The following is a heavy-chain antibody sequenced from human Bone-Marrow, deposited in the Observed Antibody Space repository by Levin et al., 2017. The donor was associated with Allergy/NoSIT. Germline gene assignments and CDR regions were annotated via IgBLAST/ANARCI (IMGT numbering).Heavy chain of an antibody. J-gene: IGHJ3*02. Sequence: GGSLRLSCAASGSTFSRYVLHWVRQAPGKGLEWVAVISHDETSEAYAESVKGRFTISKDNSKNTLYLQMNGLREEDTAVYYCATAGRTSGYADAFEIWGQGTMVTVSS. CDR2: ISHDETSE. CDR1: GSTFSRYV. V-gene: IGHV3-30*04. CDR3: ATAGRTSGYADAFEI. D-gene: IGHD3-22*01.